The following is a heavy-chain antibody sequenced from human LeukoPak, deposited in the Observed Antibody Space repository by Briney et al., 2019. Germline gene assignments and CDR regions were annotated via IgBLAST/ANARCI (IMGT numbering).Heavy chain of an antibody. CDR2: INAYNGDT. CDR1: GYTFSSYG. CDR3: ARDHGHKSVDY. D-gene: IGHD2-21*01. J-gene: IGHJ4*02. Sequence: ASVKVSCKASGYTFSSYGISWLRQATGQGLEWMGWINAYNGDTNYAQKFQGRVTMTTDTSTSTLYMEVRSLRSDDTAVYYCARDHGHKSVDYWGQGTLVIVSS. V-gene: IGHV1-18*01.